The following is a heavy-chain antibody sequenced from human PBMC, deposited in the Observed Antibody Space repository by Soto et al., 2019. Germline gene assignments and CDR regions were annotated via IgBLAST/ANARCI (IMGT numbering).Heavy chain of an antibody. J-gene: IGHJ3*02. V-gene: IGHV4-30-2*01. D-gene: IGHD3-22*01. Sequence: SETLSLTCAVSGGSISSGGYSWSWIRQPPGKGLEWIGYIYHSGSTYYNPSLKSRVTISVDRSKNQFSLKLSSVTAADTAVYYCARYEARRFHYYDSSGYYPDAFDIWGQGTMVTVSS. CDR2: IYHSGST. CDR3: ARYEARRFHYYDSSGYYPDAFDI. CDR1: GGSISSGGYS.